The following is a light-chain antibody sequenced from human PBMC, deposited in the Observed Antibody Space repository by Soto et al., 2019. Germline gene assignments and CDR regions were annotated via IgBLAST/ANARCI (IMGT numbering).Light chain of an antibody. CDR2: AAS. J-gene: IGKJ4*01. CDR1: QGITSW. CDR3: QQTSSFPLT. V-gene: IGKV1-12*01. Sequence: DIQMTQSPSSVYASVGDRVTITCRASQGITSWLAWYQQKPGRAPKLLIYAASSLQSGVTSRFSGSGSGTTFTLTISSPQPDEFATYYCQQTSSFPLTFGGGTKVEIK.